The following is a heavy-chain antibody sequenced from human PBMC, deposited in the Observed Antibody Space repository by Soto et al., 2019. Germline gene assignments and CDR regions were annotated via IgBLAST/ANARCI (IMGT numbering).Heavy chain of an antibody. CDR3: ARFETMRYFDWLLQARPWFDY. J-gene: IGHJ4*02. Sequence: ASVKVSCKASGYTFTSYDINWVRQATGQGLEWMGWMNPNSGNTGYAQKFQGRVTMTRNTSISTAYMELSSLRSEDTAVYYCARFETMRYFDWLLQARPWFDYWGQGTLVTVSS. D-gene: IGHD3-9*01. CDR2: MNPNSGNT. V-gene: IGHV1-8*01. CDR1: GYTFTSYD.